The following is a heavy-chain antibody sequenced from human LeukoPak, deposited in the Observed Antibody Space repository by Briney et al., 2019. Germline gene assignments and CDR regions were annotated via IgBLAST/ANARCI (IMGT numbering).Heavy chain of an antibody. J-gene: IGHJ6*03. CDR2: IYTSGST. CDR3: AREGSGLAAAGRGAYYYYMDV. D-gene: IGHD6-13*01. Sequence: SETLSLTCTVSGGSISSYYWSWIRQPAGKGLEWIGRIYTSGSTNYNPSLKSRVTMSVDTSKNQFSLKLSSVTAADTAVYYCAREGSGLAAAGRGAYYYYMDVWGKGTTVTVSS. V-gene: IGHV4-4*07. CDR1: GGSISSYY.